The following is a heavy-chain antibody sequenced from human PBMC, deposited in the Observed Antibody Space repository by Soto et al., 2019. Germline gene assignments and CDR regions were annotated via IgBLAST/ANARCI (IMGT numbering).Heavy chain of an antibody. V-gene: IGHV4-31*03. CDR2: IYYSGST. J-gene: IGHJ4*02. Sequence: SETLSLTCTVSGVTISSGAYYWSWIRQPPGKGLEWIGNIYYSGSTYYSPSLKSRVAISLDTSKSQFSLRLSSVTAADTAVYYCARYRFSGSKWSKFDFWGQGTLVTVSS. CDR1: GVTISSGAYY. CDR3: ARYRFSGSKWSKFDF. D-gene: IGHD6-13*01.